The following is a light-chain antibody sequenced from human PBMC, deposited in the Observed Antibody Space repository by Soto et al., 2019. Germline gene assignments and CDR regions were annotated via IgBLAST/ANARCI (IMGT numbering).Light chain of an antibody. J-gene: IGKJ1*01. V-gene: IGKV3-20*01. CDR1: QSFSSTY. Sequence: EIVLTQSPGTLSLSLGERATLSCRTSQSFSSTYLAWYQQKPGQAPRLLIYGASSRAAGVPDRFSGSGSGTDFTLTISRLEPEDFAVYYCHLYGSSPLWPFGQGTKVDIK. CDR2: GAS. CDR3: HLYGSSPLWP.